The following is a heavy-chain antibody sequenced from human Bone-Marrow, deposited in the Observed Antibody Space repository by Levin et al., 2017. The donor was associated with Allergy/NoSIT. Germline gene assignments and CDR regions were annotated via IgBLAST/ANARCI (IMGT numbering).Heavy chain of an antibody. Sequence: ASVKVSCKASGFTFSNYYIHWVRQAPGQGPEWMGMINPSGYSANYAQKFQGRVTMTRDTSTSTLYMQLSGLKSEDTAVYFCARDLKTSYYDTSGYDGRYYFDYWGQGTLVTVSS. CDR2: INPSGYSA. D-gene: IGHD3-22*01. V-gene: IGHV1-46*01. J-gene: IGHJ4*02. CDR3: ARDLKTSYYDTSGYDGRYYFDY. CDR1: GFTFSNYY.